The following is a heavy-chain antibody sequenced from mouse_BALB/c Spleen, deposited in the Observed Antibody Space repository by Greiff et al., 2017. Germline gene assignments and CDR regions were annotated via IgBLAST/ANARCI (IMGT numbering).Heavy chain of an antibody. D-gene: IGHD6-1*01. CDR1: GFTFSSYA. CDR3: ARVASTRAMDY. Sequence: EVQRVESGGGLVKPGGSLKLSCAASGFTFSSYAMSWVRQSPEKRLEWVAEISSGGSYTYYPDTVTGRFTISRDNAKNTLYLEMSSLRSEDTAMYYCARVASTRAMDYWGQGTSVTVSS. V-gene: IGHV5-9-4*01. CDR2: ISSGGSYT. J-gene: IGHJ4*01.